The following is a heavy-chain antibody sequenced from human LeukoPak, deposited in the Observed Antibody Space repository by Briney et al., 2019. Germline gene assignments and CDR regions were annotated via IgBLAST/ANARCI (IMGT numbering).Heavy chain of an antibody. Sequence: GASVKVSCKPSGYTFTTYAMHWVRQAPGQRLEWMGWINAGNGNTKYSQEFQGGVTITRDASASTAYMELSSLRSEDTAVYYCARDIGSSGWSFDYWGQGTLVTVSS. J-gene: IGHJ4*02. CDR2: INAGNGNT. CDR3: ARDIGSSGWSFDY. V-gene: IGHV1-3*01. CDR1: GYTFTTYA. D-gene: IGHD6-19*01.